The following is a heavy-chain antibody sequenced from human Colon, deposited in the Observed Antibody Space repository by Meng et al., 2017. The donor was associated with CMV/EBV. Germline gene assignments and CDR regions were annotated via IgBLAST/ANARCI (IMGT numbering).Heavy chain of an antibody. CDR1: GFTFSGYT. J-gene: IGHJ4*02. CDR3: ARGSSWGRLDY. CDR2: IGSNSTYI. Sequence: GESLKISCAASGFTFSGYTMNWVRQAPGKGLEWVSSIGSNSTYIQYAASVKGRFTIYRDNANDSLYLQMNSLRAEDTAVYYCARGSSWGRLDYWGQGTLVTVSS. V-gene: IGHV3-21*06. D-gene: IGHD7-27*01.